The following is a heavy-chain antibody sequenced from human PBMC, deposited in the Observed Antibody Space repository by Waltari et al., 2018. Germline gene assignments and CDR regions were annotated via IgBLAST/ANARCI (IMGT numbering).Heavy chain of an antibody. Sequence: QVQLVQSGAAVKKPGSSVKVSCKASGGTFSSYAISWVRQAPGQGLEWMGGIIPIFGTANYAQKFQGRVTITADTSTDTSDMELSSLGSEDTAVYYCATAGRVAAAGPPPFDYWGQGTLVTVSS. CDR3: ATAGRVAAAGPPPFDY. J-gene: IGHJ4*02. CDR1: GGTFSSYA. V-gene: IGHV1-69*13. CDR2: IIPIFGTA. D-gene: IGHD6-13*01.